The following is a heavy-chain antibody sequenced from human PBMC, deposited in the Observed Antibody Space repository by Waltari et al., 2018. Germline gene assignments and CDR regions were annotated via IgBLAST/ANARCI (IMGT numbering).Heavy chain of an antibody. CDR1: GFPFSNDS. J-gene: IGHJ4*02. D-gene: IGHD3-22*01. V-gene: IGHV3-30*01. CDR2: ISYDTIDK. CDR3: ARAFSYDSGGYV. Sequence: QVQLVESGGGVVQPGRSLGLPCAAFGFPFSNDSMHWVRQAPGKGLEWVAAISYDTIDKYYLDSVKGRFTISRDNSKNTMYLQMNSLRAEDTAVYYCARAFSYDSGGYVWGQGTLVTVSS.